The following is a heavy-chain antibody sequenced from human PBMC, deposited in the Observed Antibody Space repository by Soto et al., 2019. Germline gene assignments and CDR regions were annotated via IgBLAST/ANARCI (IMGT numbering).Heavy chain of an antibody. J-gene: IGHJ6*02. CDR3: ARDSPAYYYDSSGYYYYYGMDV. CDR2: IYYSGST. Sequence: PSETLSLTCTVSGGSVSSGSYYWSWIRQPPGKGLEWIGYIYYSGSTNYNPSLKSRVTISVDTSKNQFSLKLSSVTAADTAVYYCARDSPAYYYDSSGYYYYYGMDVWGQGTTVTV. CDR1: GGSVSSGSYY. D-gene: IGHD3-22*01. V-gene: IGHV4-61*01.